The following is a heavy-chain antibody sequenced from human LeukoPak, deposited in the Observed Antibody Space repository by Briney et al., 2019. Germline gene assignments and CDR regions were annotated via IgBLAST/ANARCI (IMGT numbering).Heavy chain of an antibody. CDR3: ARDGRPSAYDSSAYYWSDY. J-gene: IGHJ4*02. Sequence: GGSLRLSCAASGFTFSSYWMSWVRQAPGKGLEWVANIKQDGSEKYYVDSVKGRFTISRDNAKNSLYLQMNSLRAEDTAVYYCARDGRPSAYDSSAYYWSDYWGQGTLVTVSS. CDR2: IKQDGSEK. V-gene: IGHV3-7*01. CDR1: GFTFSSYW. D-gene: IGHD3-22*01.